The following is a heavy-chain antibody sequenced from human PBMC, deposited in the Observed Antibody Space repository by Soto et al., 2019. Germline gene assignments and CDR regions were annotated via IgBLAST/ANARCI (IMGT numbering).Heavy chain of an antibody. J-gene: IGHJ4*02. V-gene: IGHV4-59*08. CDR3: ARHRRTTVAKFYFDN. Sequence: QVQLQESGPGLVKPSETLSLTCTVSGGSINSYCWSWIRQPPGKGLEWIAYIFDSGNANYNPSLNSRVTISLDTSKNQFSLKLTSVTAADTAVYYCARHRRTTVAKFYFDNWGQGALVTVSS. CDR1: GGSINSYC. CDR2: IFDSGNA. D-gene: IGHD4-4*01.